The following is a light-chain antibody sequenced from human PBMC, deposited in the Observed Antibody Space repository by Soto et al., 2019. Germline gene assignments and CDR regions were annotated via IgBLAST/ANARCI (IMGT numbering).Light chain of an antibody. V-gene: IGKV3-11*01. Sequence: EIVLTQSPATLSLSPGERATLSCRASQSVSSYLAWYQQKPGQAPRLLIYDASNRATGIPARFSGSGSGTDFTLTISSLEPEDFAVSYCQQRRRTFGQGTKLEIK. CDR2: DAS. J-gene: IGKJ2*01. CDR3: QQRRRT. CDR1: QSVSSY.